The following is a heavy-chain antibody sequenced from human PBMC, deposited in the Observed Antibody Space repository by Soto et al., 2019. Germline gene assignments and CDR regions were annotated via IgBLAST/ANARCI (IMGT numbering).Heavy chain of an antibody. CDR1: GFPFISYA. V-gene: IGHV3-23*01. J-gene: IGHJ4*02. CDR3: AREMDEIRHCSSTTCPVALDY. CDR2: INVVGGAT. D-gene: IGHD2-2*01. Sequence: GGSLIVSCTASGFPFISYARSWVRQAPGKGLEWVSSINVVGGATNFADSVKGRFTIARDDSKNTLFLQMNSLRAEDTAVYYCAREMDEIRHCSSTTCPVALDYWGQGSLVTVSS.